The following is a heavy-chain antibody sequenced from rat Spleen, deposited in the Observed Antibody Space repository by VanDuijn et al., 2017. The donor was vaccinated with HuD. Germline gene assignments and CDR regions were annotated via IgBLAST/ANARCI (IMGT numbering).Heavy chain of an antibody. D-gene: IGHD1-7*01. CDR2: ISPSGGST. CDR3: TTGGYDLYYFDY. J-gene: IGHJ2*01. CDR1: GFTFSNYD. V-gene: IGHV5-27*01. Sequence: EVQLVESGGGLVQPGRSLKLSCAASGFTFSNYDMAWVRQAPTKGLEWVASISPSGGSTYYRDSVKGRFTISRDNAKSSLYLQMDSLRSEDTATYYCTTGGYDLYYFDYWGQGVMVTVSS.